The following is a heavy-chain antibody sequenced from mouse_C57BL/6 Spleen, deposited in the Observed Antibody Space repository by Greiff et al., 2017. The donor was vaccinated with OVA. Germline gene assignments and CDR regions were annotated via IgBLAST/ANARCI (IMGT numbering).Heavy chain of an antibody. V-gene: IGHV6-3*01. D-gene: IGHD1-1*02. Sequence: EVKLMESGGGLVQPGGSMKLSCVASGFTFSNYWMNWVRQSPEKGLEWVAQIRLKSDNYATHYAESVKGRFTISRDDSKSSVYLQMNNLRAEDTGIYYCTGGGLWAWFAYWGQGTLVTVSA. J-gene: IGHJ3*01. CDR2: IRLKSDNYAT. CDR1: GFTFSNYW. CDR3: TGGGLWAWFAY.